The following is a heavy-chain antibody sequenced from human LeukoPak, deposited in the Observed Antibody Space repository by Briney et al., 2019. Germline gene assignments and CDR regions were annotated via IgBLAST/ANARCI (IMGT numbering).Heavy chain of an antibody. CDR2: IYYSGST. J-gene: IGHJ4*02. D-gene: IGHD1-26*01. CDR3: ARQDVSYHFFDY. CDR1: GGSISRSSFY. V-gene: IGHV4-39*01. Sequence: SETLSLTCTVSGGSISRSSFYWGWIRQPPGKGLEWIGSIYYSGSTYDNPYLKSRVTISVDTSKNQCSLKLTSVTAADTAVYYCARQDVSYHFFDYWGQGTLVTVSS.